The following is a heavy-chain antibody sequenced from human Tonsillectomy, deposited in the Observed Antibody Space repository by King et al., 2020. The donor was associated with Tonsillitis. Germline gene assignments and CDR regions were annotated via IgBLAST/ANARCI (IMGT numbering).Heavy chain of an antibody. CDR1: GFTVSSNY. J-gene: IGHJ3*02. V-gene: IGHV3-53*01. D-gene: IGHD3-22*01. Sequence: VQLVESGGGLIQPGGSLRLSCAASGFTVSSNYMSWVRQAPGKGLEWVSVIYSGGSTYYADSVKGRFTISRDNSKNTLYLQMNSLRAEDTAVYYCARDEVTMIGSEAFDIWGQGTMVTVSS. CDR2: IYSGGST. CDR3: ARDEVTMIGSEAFDI.